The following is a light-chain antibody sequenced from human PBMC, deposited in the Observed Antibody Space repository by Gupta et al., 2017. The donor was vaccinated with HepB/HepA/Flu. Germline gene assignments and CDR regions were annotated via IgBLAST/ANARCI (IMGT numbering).Light chain of an antibody. V-gene: IGLV1-44*01. J-gene: IGLJ2*01. Sequence: QSVLTQPPSASGTPGQRVTIYCSGSRSNIGSNTVNWYQQFPGTAPKLLIYSNNQRPSGVPDRFSGSKSGTSASLAISGLQSEDEADYYCAAWDNNLNGPVFGGGTKLTV. CDR1: RSNIGSNT. CDR3: AAWDNNLNGPV. CDR2: SNN.